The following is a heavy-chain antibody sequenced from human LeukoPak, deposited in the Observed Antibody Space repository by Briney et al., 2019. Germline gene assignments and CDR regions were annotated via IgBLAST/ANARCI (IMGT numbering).Heavy chain of an antibody. V-gene: IGHV3-48*02. CDR2: ISSSSSTI. D-gene: IGHD3-10*01. CDR3: ARGVRYLDY. J-gene: IGHJ4*02. Sequence: PGGSLRLSCAASGFTLSSYSMNWVRHAPGKGLEWVSYISSSSSTIYYADSLKGRFTISRDNAKKSLYLQMNSLRDEDTAVYYCARGVRYLDYWGQGTLVTVSS. CDR1: GFTLSSYS.